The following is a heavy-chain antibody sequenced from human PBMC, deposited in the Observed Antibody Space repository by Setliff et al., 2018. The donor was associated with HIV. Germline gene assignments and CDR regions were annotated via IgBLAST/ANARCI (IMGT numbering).Heavy chain of an antibody. CDR2: IITLFGEA. V-gene: IGHV1-69*13. J-gene: IGHJ4*02. CDR1: RGTFRNSA. CDR3: ARQPYYDDDGTNLPSEWRVLG. Sequence: SVKVSCKASRGTFRNSAINWVRQAPGQGLVWMGGIITLFGEANYAQKFQGRVTITADESTSTAYMELNSLRSDDVAVYYCARQPYYDDDGTNLPSEWRVLGWGQGTLVTVSS. D-gene: IGHD3-16*01.